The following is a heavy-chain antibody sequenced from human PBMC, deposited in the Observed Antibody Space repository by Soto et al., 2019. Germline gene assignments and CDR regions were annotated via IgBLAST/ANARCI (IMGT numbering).Heavy chain of an antibody. CDR2: IKPDGSEK. Sequence: GGSLRLSCAVSGFTFSDFWMSWFRQAPGKGLEWVANIKPDGSEKLYVDSVKGRFTISRDNAKNSLYLQMNSLRAEDTALYYCARYSGSIAASPWGQGTLVTVSS. D-gene: IGHD6-6*01. CDR1: GFTFSDFW. V-gene: IGHV3-7*03. CDR3: ARYSGSIAASP. J-gene: IGHJ4*02.